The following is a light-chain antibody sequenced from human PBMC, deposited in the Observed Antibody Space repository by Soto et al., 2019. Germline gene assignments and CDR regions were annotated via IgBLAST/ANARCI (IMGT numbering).Light chain of an antibody. CDR2: DSS. J-gene: IGKJ4*01. CDR1: QSINNY. Sequence: ETVLTQSPATLSLSAGERATLSRRASQSINNYLAWFQQKPGQAPRLLIYDSSNRATGVPARFSGSGFGTDFTLTISSLEPEDSAVYYCQQRVHWPPLTFGGGTKVEIK. V-gene: IGKV3-11*01. CDR3: QQRVHWPPLT.